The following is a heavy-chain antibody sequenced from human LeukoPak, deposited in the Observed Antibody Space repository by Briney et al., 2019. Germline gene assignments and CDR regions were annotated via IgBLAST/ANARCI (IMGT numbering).Heavy chain of an antibody. Sequence: PSETLSLTCTVSGGSVSSGTYYWSWIRQPPGKGLEWIGYIYYSGSTNYNPSLKSRVTISADTSKNQFSLKLSPVTAADTAVYYCARVYYDSSGYNFDYWGQGTLVTVSS. V-gene: IGHV4-61*01. D-gene: IGHD3-22*01. CDR1: GGSVSSGTYY. CDR3: ARVYYDSSGYNFDY. CDR2: IYYSGST. J-gene: IGHJ4*02.